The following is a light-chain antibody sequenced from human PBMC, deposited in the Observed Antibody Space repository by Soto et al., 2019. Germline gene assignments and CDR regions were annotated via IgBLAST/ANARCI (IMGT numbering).Light chain of an antibody. CDR2: DVS. J-gene: IGLJ3*02. CDR1: SSDVGSYNY. V-gene: IGLV2-14*03. Sequence: QSALTQPASVSGSPGQSITISCTGTSSDVGSYNYVSWYQQHPGKVPKLMIYDVSNRPSGVSDRFSGSKSGNTASLTISGLQAEDEADYYCSSYTSSNPVVFGGGTKLTVL. CDR3: SSYTSSNPVV.